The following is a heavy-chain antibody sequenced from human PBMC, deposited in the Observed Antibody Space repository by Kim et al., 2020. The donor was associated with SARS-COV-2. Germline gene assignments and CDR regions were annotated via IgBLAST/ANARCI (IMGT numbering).Heavy chain of an antibody. CDR1: GGSFSGYY. CDR2: INYSGST. Sequence: SETLSLTCAVYGGSFSGYYWSWIRQPTGKGLEWIGEINYSGSTNYNPSLKSRVTISVDTTKKQFSLKLSYVTAADTAVYYCARRRLIAAAADELYYYYYGIDVWGQGTTGTVSS. CDR3: ARRRLIAAAADELYYYYYGIDV. V-gene: IGHV4-34*01. D-gene: IGHD6-13*01. J-gene: IGHJ6*02.